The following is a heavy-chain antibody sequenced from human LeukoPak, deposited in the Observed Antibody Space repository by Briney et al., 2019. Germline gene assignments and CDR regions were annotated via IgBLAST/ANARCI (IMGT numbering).Heavy chain of an antibody. CDR2: IIPIFGTA. D-gene: IGHD4-11*01. V-gene: IGHV1-69*05. Sequence: GASVKVSCKASGGTFSSYAISWVRQAPGQGLEWMGRIIPIFGTANYAQKFQGRVTITTDESTSTAYMELSSLRSEDTAVYYCARDVTTRYHYYMNVWGKGTTVTVSS. CDR1: GGTFSSYA. CDR3: ARDVTTRYHYYMNV. J-gene: IGHJ6*03.